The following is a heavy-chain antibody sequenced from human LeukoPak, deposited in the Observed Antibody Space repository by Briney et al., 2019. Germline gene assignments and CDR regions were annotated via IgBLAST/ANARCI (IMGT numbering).Heavy chain of an antibody. CDR3: AREHSSGWQPFDY. CDR1: GYTFTGYY. V-gene: IGHV1-2*06. Sequence: ASVKVSCKASGYTFTGYYMHWVRQAPGQGLEWMGRINPNRGGTNYAQKFQGRVTMTRDTSISTAYMELSRLRSDDTAVYYCAREHSSGWQPFDYWGQGTLVTVSS. CDR2: INPNRGGT. J-gene: IGHJ4*02. D-gene: IGHD6-19*01.